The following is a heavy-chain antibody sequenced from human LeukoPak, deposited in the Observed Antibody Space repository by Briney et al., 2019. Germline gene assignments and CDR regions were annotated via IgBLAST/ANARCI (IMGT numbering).Heavy chain of an antibody. D-gene: IGHD3-22*01. CDR3: AKDIVHSSGYNFVNGFDP. CDR1: GFTFSSYA. Sequence: QAGGSLRLSCAASGFTFSSYAMHWVRQAPGKGLEWVAVISYDGSNKYYADSVKGRFTISRDNSKNTLYLQMNSLRAEDTAVYYCAKDIVHSSGYNFVNGFDPWGQGTLVTVSS. V-gene: IGHV3-30*04. J-gene: IGHJ5*02. CDR2: ISYDGSNK.